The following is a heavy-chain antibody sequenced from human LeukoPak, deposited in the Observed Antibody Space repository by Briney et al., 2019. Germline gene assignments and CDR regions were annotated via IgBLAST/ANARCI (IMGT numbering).Heavy chain of an antibody. J-gene: IGHJ4*02. CDR3: AKVEIAVAGGYYFDY. D-gene: IGHD6-19*01. V-gene: IGHV3-23*01. CDR2: ISGSDGST. Sequence: PGGSLRLSCAASGLTYSSYAMSWVRQAPGKGLEWVSAISGSDGSTYYADSVKGRFTISGDKSKNTLFLQMNSLRAEDTAVYYCAKVEIAVAGGYYFDYWGQGTLVTVSS. CDR1: GLTYSSYA.